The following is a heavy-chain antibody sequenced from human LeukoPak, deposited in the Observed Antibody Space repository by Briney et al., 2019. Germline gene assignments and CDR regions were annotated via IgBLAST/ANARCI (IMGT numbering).Heavy chain of an antibody. D-gene: IGHD3-22*01. J-gene: IGHJ4*02. V-gene: IGHV4-61*01. CDR3: ARALRGNYYDSSGYAFDY. CDR2: IYYSGST. CDR1: GGSVSSGSYY. Sequence: SETLSLTCTVSGGSVSSGSYYWSWIRQPPGKGLEWIGYIYYSGSTNYNPSLKSRVTISVDTSKNQFSLKLSSVTAADTAVYYCARALRGNYYDSSGYAFDYWGQGTLVTVSS.